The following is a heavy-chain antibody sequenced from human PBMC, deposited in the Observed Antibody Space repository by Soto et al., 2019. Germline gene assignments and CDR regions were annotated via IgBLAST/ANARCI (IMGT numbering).Heavy chain of an antibody. Sequence: ASVKVSCKASGYSFTSYGISWVRQAPGQGLEWMGWISAYNGNTNYAQKLQGRVTMTTDTSTITAYMELRSLISDDTAVYYCGRDVERYCSGGSCYPFDYWGHGTLVTVSS. V-gene: IGHV1-18*01. CDR2: ISAYNGNT. D-gene: IGHD2-15*01. CDR3: GRDVERYCSGGSCYPFDY. J-gene: IGHJ4*01. CDR1: GYSFTSYG.